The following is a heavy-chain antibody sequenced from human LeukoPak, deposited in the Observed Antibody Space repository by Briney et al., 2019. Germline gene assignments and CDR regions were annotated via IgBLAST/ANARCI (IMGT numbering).Heavy chain of an antibody. V-gene: IGHV3-30*02. J-gene: IGHJ5*02. CDR2: IQDEGISK. CDR3: AKARDSAKYSFDP. Sequence: GGSLRLSHLGSGFAFRAHDMHWVRPAPGKGPEWVAHIQDEGISKTYGDAVKGRFAISRDNSKNMVNLDTASLTVADTALYYCAKARDSAKYSFDPWGQGTLVIVSS. CDR1: GFAFRAHD. D-gene: IGHD2/OR15-2a*01.